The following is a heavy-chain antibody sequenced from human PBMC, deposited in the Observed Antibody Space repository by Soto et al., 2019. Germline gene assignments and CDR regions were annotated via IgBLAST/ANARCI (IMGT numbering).Heavy chain of an antibody. CDR2: ISYDGNNK. D-gene: IGHD3-22*01. V-gene: IGHV3-30*18. CDR1: GFTFSTYG. CDR3: AKDTYYYDSTGYYVFDD. J-gene: IGHJ4*02. Sequence: QVQLVESGGGVVQPGRSLRLSCAASGFTFSTYGMHWVRQAPGKGLEWVAHISYDGNNKHYADSVKGRLTISRDNSKNTLYLKMSSLRDEDTAVYYCAKDTYYYDSTGYYVFDDWGQGTLVTVSS.